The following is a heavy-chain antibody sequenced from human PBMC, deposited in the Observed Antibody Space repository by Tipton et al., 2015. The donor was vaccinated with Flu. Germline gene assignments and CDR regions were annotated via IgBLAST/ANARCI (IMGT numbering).Heavy chain of an antibody. V-gene: IGHV3-23*01. CDR2: ISGSGGST. J-gene: IGHJ4*02. CDR1: GFTFSSYA. Sequence: SLRLSCAASGFTFSSYAMSWVRQAPGKGLEWVSAISGSGGSTYYADSVKGRFTISRDNSKNTLYLQMNSLRAEDTAVHYCAKVPVVVVAATLFDYWGRGTLVTVSS. D-gene: IGHD2-15*01. CDR3: AKVPVVVVAATLFDY.